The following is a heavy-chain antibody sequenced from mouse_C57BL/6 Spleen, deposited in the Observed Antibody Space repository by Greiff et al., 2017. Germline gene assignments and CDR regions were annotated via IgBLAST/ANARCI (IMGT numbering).Heavy chain of an antibody. D-gene: IGHD2-4*01. CDR3: ARYADYVEAMDY. V-gene: IGHV1-64*01. CDR2: IHPNSGST. CDR1: GYTFTSYW. Sequence: VQLQESGAELVKPGASVKLSCKASGYTFTSYWMHWVKQRPGQGLEWIGMIHPNSGSTNYNEKFKSKATLTVDKSSSTAYMQLSSLTSEDSAVYYCARYADYVEAMDYWGQGTSVTVSS. J-gene: IGHJ4*01.